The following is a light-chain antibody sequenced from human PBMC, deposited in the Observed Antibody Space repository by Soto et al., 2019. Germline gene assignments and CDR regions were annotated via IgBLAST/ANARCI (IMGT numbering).Light chain of an antibody. CDR1: SSNIGSNT. CDR3: AAWDDSLEVV. J-gene: IGLJ3*02. CDR2: TNN. Sequence: QSVLTQPPSASGTPGQRVTISCSGSSSNIGSNTVNWYQQLPGTAPKLLIYTNNQRPSGVPDRFSGSKSGASASLAISGLRSEDEADYYCAAWDDSLEVVFGGGTKLTVL. V-gene: IGLV1-44*01.